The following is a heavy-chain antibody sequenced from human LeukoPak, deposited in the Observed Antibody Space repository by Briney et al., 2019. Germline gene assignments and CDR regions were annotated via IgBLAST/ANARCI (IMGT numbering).Heavy chain of an antibody. D-gene: IGHD3-16*01. Sequence: SETLSLTCTVSGGSISSSNYYWGWIRQPPGEGLEWIGSIYYTGSTYYNPSLKSRITISVDTSKHQFSLKLSSVTAADTAVYYCARGGEAPIWGQGTMVTVSS. J-gene: IGHJ3*02. CDR3: ARGGEAPI. CDR2: IYYTGST. V-gene: IGHV4-39*07. CDR1: GGSISSSNYY.